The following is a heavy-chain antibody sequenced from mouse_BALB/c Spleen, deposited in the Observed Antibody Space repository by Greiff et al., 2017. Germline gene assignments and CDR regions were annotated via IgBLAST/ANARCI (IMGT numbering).Heavy chain of an antibody. CDR2: IYPGSGNT. CDR1: GYTFTDYY. Sequence: QVQLQQSGAELARPGASVKLSCKASGYTFTDYYINWVKQRTGQGLEWIGEIYPGSGNTYYNEKFKGKATLTADKSSSTAYMQLSSRTSEDSAVYFCARDDGMDYWGQGTSVTDSS. V-gene: IGHV1-77*01. CDR3: ARDDGMDY. J-gene: IGHJ4*01.